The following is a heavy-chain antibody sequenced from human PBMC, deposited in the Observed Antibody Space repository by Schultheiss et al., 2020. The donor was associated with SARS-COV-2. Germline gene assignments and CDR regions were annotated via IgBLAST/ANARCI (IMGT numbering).Heavy chain of an antibody. CDR1: GFTVSNNY. D-gene: IGHD3-3*01. V-gene: IGHV3-53*01. CDR3: ARRDFWSDYLDY. J-gene: IGHJ4*02. Sequence: GGSLRLSCAASGFTVSNNYMSWVRQAPGKGLEWVSVIYIGGNTYYSDSVKGRFTISRDSSKNTLYLQMNSLGAEDTAVYYCARRDFWSDYLDYWGQGTLVTVSS. CDR2: IYIGGNT.